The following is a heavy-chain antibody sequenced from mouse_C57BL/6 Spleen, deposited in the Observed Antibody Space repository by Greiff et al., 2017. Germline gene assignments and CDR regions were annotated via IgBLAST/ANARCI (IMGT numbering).Heavy chain of an antibody. V-gene: IGHV5-2*01. CDR2: INSDGGST. D-gene: IGHD2-1*01. CDR1: EYEFPSHD. CDR3: ARRDGNYWYFDV. Sequence: EVKLVESGGGLVQPGESLKLSCESNEYEFPSHDMSWVRKTPEKRLELVAAINSDGGSTYYPDTMERRFIISKGNTKKTLYLQKSSLRSEDTALFYCARRDGNYWYFDVWGTGTTVTVSS. J-gene: IGHJ1*03.